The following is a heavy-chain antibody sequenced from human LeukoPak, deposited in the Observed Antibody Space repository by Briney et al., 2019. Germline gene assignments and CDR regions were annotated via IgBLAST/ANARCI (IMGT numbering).Heavy chain of an antibody. Sequence: TGGSLRLSCAASGFTFSNYGIHWVRQAPGKGLEWVAVISYDGSNKYYVDSVKGRFTISRDNSKNTLYLQMNSLRGEDTAVYYCAKESRIVATIDYWGQGTLATVSS. CDR3: AKESRIVATIDY. CDR2: ISYDGSNK. J-gene: IGHJ4*02. V-gene: IGHV3-30*18. D-gene: IGHD5-12*01. CDR1: GFTFSNYG.